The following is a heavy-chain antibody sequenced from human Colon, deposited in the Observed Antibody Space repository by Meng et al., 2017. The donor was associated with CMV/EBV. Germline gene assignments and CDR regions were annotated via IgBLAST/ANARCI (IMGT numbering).Heavy chain of an antibody. V-gene: IGHV1-69*01. Sequence: QPALAGAVVKAPGFCVVFSFRASGRTFHPPTVNWVRQAPGKWLEWMGGIIPIFGSPSSSQICRCRVKITADELDVNSLRSEDTAVYYCARWKQAGFDLWGQRTLVTVSS. J-gene: IGHJ5*02. CDR3: ARWKQAGFDL. CDR1: GRTFHPPT. D-gene: IGHD1-1*01. CDR2: IIPIFGSP.